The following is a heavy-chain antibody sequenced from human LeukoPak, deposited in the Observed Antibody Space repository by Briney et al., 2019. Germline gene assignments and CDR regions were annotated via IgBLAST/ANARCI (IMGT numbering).Heavy chain of an antibody. CDR2: ISYDGSNK. V-gene: IGHV3-30-3*01. CDR1: GFTFSSYA. CDR3: ARLQISGSSSSHYYGMDV. D-gene: IGHD1-26*01. Sequence: PGGSLRLSCAASGFTFSSYAMHWVRQAPGKGLEWVAVISYDGSNKYYADSVKGRFTISRDNSKNTLYLQMNSLRAEDTAVYYCARLQISGSSSSHYYGMDVWGQGTTVTVSS. J-gene: IGHJ6*02.